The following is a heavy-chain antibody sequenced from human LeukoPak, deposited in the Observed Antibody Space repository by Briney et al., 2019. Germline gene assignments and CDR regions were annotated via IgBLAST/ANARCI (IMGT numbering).Heavy chain of an antibody. D-gene: IGHD3-22*01. CDR3: ARGSTYYDSSGQVPFDY. J-gene: IGHJ4*02. CDR2: ISSSSSTI. V-gene: IGHV3-48*01. Sequence: GGSLRLSCAASGFTFSTYSMNWVRQAPGKGLEWVSYISSSSSTIYHADSVKGRFTISRDNAKNSLYLQMNSLRAEDTAVYYCARGSTYYDSSGQVPFDYWGQGTLVTVSS. CDR1: GFTFSTYS.